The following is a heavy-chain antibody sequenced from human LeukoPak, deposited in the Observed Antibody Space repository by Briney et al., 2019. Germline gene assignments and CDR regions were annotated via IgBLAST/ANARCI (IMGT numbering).Heavy chain of an antibody. V-gene: IGHV1-8*01. J-gene: IGHJ3*02. CDR3: ARHPSPQQLVLLGAFDI. CDR1: GYTFTSYD. CDR2: MNPNSGNT. Sequence: GASVKVSCKASGYTFTSYDINWVRQATGQGLEWMGWMNPNSGNTGYAQKFQGRVTMTRNTSINTAYMELSSLRSEDTAVYYCARHPSPQQLVLLGAFDIWGQGTMVTVSS. D-gene: IGHD6-13*01.